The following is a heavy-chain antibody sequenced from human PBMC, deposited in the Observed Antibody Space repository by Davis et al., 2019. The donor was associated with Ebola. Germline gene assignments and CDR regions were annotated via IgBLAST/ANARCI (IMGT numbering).Heavy chain of an antibody. Sequence: GGSLRLSCKGSDNTFTNYWIGWVRQMPGKGLEWMGIIYTGDSDTRYSPSFRGQVTISAGKSTRTAYLQWGRLKASDTAMYYCASLRRTITGMDDGFDVWGQGTMVTVSS. CDR3: ASLRRTITGMDDGFDV. D-gene: IGHD1-20*01. J-gene: IGHJ3*01. CDR2: IYTGDSDT. V-gene: IGHV5-51*01. CDR1: DNTFTNYW.